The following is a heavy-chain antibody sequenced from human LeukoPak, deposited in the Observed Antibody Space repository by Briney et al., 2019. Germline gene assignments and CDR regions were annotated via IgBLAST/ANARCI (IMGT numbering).Heavy chain of an antibody. CDR2: INPNSGGT. D-gene: IGHD6-19*01. V-gene: IGHV1-2*02. Sequence: ASVKVSCKASGYTFTCYYMHWVRQAPGQGLEWMGWINPNSGGTNYAQKFQGRVTMTRDTSISTAYMELSRLRSDDTAVYYCARGRIAVAGYFDYWGQGTLVTVSS. CDR3: ARGRIAVAGYFDY. CDR1: GYTFTCYY. J-gene: IGHJ4*02.